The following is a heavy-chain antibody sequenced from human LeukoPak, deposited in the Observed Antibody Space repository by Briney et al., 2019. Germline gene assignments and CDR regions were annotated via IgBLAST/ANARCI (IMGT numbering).Heavy chain of an antibody. J-gene: IGHJ4*02. Sequence: KSSVTLSLTCAVSGGSISSSNWWSWVRQPPGKGLEWIGEIYHSGSTNYNPSLKSRVTISVDKSKNQFSLKLNSVTAADTAVYYCARKDYGDHRGFAYWGQGTLVTVSS. V-gene: IGHV4-4*02. CDR3: ARKDYGDHRGFAY. D-gene: IGHD4-17*01. CDR2: IYHSGST. CDR1: GGSISSSNW.